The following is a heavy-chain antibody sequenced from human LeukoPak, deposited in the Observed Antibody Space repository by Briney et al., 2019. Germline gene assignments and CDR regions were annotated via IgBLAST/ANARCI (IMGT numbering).Heavy chain of an antibody. D-gene: IGHD1-14*01. Sequence: GGSLRLSCAASGFTFSSYEMNWVRQPPGKGLEWVSYISSSGSTIYYADSVKGRFTISRDNAKNSLYLQMNSLRAEDTAVYYCARVSLNLGYFQHWGQGTLVTVSS. CDR1: GFTFSSYE. CDR3: ARVSLNLGYFQH. CDR2: ISSSGSTI. J-gene: IGHJ1*01. V-gene: IGHV3-48*03.